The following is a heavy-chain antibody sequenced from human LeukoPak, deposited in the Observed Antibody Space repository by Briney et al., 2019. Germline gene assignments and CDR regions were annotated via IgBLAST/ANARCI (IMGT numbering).Heavy chain of an antibody. CDR2: ISGSGGST. CDR3: ARESTPLRGAFDP. D-gene: IGHD5-24*01. Sequence: GGSLRLFCAASGFTFSSYAMSWVRQAPGKGLEWVSAISGSGGSTYYADSVKGRFTISRHTSKNTLYLQMNSLRAEDTAVYYCARESTPLRGAFDPWGPGTLVTVSS. V-gene: IGHV3-23*01. CDR1: GFTFSSYA. J-gene: IGHJ5*02.